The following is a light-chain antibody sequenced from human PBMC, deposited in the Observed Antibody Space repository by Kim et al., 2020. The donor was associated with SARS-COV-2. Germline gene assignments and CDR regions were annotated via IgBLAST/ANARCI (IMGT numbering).Light chain of an antibody. V-gene: IGKV2-28*01. CDR2: LNS. J-gene: IGKJ1*01. Sequence: PASISCRSSPSLLHSNGYNYLDWYVQKPGQSPQLLIYLNSFRASGVPDRFSGSGSGTDFTLKITRVEAEDVGVYYCMQNVEAPWTFGQGTKVDIK. CDR3: MQNVEAPWT. CDR1: PSLLHSNGYNY.